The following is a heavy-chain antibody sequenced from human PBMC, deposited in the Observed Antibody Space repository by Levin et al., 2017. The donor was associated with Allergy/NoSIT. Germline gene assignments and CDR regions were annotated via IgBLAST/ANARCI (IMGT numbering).Heavy chain of an antibody. CDR2: ISRSGKTI. D-gene: IGHD1-26*01. J-gene: IGHJ6*02. CDR1: GFTFSDYY. CDR3: ASPLPPEYYYGMDV. Sequence: SCAASGFTFSDYYMSWIRQAPGKGLEWLSYISRSGKTIYYADSVKGRFTISRDNAKHSLYLQMNSLRVEDTAVYYCASPLPPEYYYGMDVWGQGTTVTVSS. V-gene: IGHV3-11*01.